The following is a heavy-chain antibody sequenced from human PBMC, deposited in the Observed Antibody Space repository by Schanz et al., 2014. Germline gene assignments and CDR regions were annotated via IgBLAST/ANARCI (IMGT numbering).Heavy chain of an antibody. Sequence: QVQLVESGGGVVQPGRSLRLSCAASGFTFSNSPLHWVRQAPGKGLDWVAVIRYDASNEYYADSVKGRFTVSRDNAKSTLFLQMDSLRPEDTAIYYCAKEWSPSFWGQGTLVTVSS. CDR2: IRYDASNE. D-gene: IGHD1-26*01. J-gene: IGHJ4*02. V-gene: IGHV3-30*04. CDR3: AKEWSPSF. CDR1: GFTFSNSP.